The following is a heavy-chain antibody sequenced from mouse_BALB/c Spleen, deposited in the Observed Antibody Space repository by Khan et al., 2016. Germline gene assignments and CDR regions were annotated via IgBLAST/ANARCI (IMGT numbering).Heavy chain of an antibody. CDR2: IYPGGDYI. CDR3: ARSLLRVRSDY. D-gene: IGHD1-2*01. J-gene: IGHJ2*01. Sequence: QVQLQQSGAELVRPGTSVKISCKASGYTFTNYWLGWVKQRPGHGLEWIGDIYPGGDYINYNEKFKGKATMTADTSSSTAYMQLSSLTAEDSTVHFCARSLLRVRSDYWGQGTTLTVSS. CDR1: GYTFTNYW. V-gene: IGHV1-63*02.